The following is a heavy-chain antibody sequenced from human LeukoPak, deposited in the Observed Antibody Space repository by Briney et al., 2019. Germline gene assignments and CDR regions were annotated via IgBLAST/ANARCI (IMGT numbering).Heavy chain of an antibody. CDR1: GGTFSSYA. V-gene: IGHV1-69*05. D-gene: IGHD3-22*01. J-gene: IGHJ6*03. Sequence: SVKVSCKASGGTFSSYAISWVRQAPGQGLEWMGRIIPIFGTANYAQEFQGRVTITTDESTSTAYMELSSLRSEDTAVYYCARVRRGYYYMDVWGKGTTVTVSS. CDR2: IIPIFGTA. CDR3: ARVRRGYYYMDV.